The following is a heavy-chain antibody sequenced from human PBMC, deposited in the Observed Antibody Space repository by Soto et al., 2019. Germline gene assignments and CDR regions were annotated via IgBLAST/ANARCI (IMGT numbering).Heavy chain of an antibody. V-gene: IGHV1-18*01. CDR1: GDTFSTYT. CDR3: ARESSSSCHDY. J-gene: IGHJ4*02. CDR2: IIPYNGKT. Sequence: ASVKVSCKASGDTFSTYTITWVRQAPGQGLEWMGWIIPYNGKTNYAQKLQGRVTMTTDTSTSTAYMELRSLRSDDTAVYYCARESSSSCHDYWGQGILVTVSS. D-gene: IGHD6-13*01.